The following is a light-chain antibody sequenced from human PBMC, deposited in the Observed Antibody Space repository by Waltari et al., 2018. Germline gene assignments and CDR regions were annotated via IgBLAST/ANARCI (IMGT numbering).Light chain of an antibody. V-gene: IGKV1-39*01. CDR1: RSVSIY. CDR2: ATS. CDR3: QQTYDTPLT. J-gene: IGKJ4*01. Sequence: DIQMTQASSSLSASVGDRVNITCRASRSVSIYLNWYQQKPGKAPNLLIYATSALQTGVPSRFSGSGSGTDFTLTITNPQPEDFGIYYCQQTYDTPLTFGAGTKVQLK.